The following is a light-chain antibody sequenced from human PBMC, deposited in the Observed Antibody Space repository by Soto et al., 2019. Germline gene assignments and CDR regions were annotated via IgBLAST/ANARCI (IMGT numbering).Light chain of an antibody. CDR1: QSVSSN. CDR3: QQYSHWPT. V-gene: IGKV3-15*01. J-gene: IGKJ1*01. Sequence: EIVMTQSPATLSVSPGETATLSCRASQSVSSNLAWYQQKPGQAPRLLIYGASTRATGFPARFSGSGSGTGFILTISGLPSEDFAVYYCQQYSHWPTFGQGTKVEIK. CDR2: GAS.